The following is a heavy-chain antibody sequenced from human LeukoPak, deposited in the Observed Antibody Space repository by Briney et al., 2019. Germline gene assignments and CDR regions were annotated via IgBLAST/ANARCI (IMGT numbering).Heavy chain of an antibody. J-gene: IGHJ3*02. CDR3: ARGYPFLPYYDSSGYSAFDI. V-gene: IGHV1-2*02. CDR1: GYTFTGYY. CDR2: INPNSGGT. Sequence: ASVKVSCKASGYTFTGYYMHWVRQAPGQGLEWMGWINPNSGGTNYAQKFQGRVTMTRDTSISTAYMELSRLRSDDTAVYYCARGYPFLPYYDSSGYSAFDIWGQGTMVTVSS. D-gene: IGHD3-22*01.